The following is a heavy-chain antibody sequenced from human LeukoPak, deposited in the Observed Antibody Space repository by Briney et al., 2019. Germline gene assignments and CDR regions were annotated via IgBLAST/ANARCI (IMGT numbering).Heavy chain of an antibody. CDR2: IYPGDSDT. V-gene: IGHV5-51*01. D-gene: IGHD3-3*01. CDR1: GYSFTSYW. J-gene: IGHJ4*02. CDR3: ARGTNYYDFWSGYYQNDY. Sequence: GESLKISCKGFGYSFTSYWIGWVRQMPGKGLEWMGIIYPGDSDTRYSPSFQGQVTISADKSISTAYLQWSSLKASDTAMYYCARGTNYYDFWSGYYQNDYWGQGTLVTVSS.